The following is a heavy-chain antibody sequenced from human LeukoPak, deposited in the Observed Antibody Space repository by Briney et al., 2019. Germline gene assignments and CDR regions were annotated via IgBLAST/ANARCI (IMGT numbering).Heavy chain of an antibody. CDR3: TTWGPWSHFDY. J-gene: IGHJ4*02. Sequence: GGSLRLSCAASAFAFSNYWTSWVRQAPGKGLEWVANIKEDGTEKNYVGSVKGRFTISRDNAKNSLYLQMNSLRAEDTAVYYCTTWGPWSHFDYWGQGTLVTVSS. CDR2: IKEDGTEK. D-gene: IGHD3-3*01. CDR1: AFAFSNYW. V-gene: IGHV3-7*01.